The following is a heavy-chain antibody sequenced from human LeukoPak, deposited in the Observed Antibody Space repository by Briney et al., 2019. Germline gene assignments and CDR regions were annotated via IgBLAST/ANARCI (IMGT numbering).Heavy chain of an antibody. CDR1: GFTFSSYA. CDR3: AKRQVIANYYYYGMDV. J-gene: IGHJ6*02. Sequence: PGGSLRLSCAASGFTFSSYAMSWVRQAPGKGLEWVSAISGSGGSTYYAGSVKGRFTISRDNSKNTLYLQMNSLRAEDTAVYYCAKRQVIANYYYYGMDVWGQGTTVTVSS. V-gene: IGHV3-23*01. D-gene: IGHD3-9*01. CDR2: ISGSGGST.